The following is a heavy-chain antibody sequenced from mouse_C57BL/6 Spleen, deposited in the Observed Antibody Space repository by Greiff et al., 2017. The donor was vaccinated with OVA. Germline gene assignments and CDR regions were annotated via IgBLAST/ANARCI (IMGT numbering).Heavy chain of an antibody. V-gene: IGHV1-69*01. CDR2: IDPSDSYT. Sequence: QVQLQQSGAELVMPGASVKLSCKASGYTFTSYWMHWVKQRPGQGLGWIGEIDPSDSYTNYNQKFKGKSTLTVDKSSSTAYMQLSSLTSEDSAVYYCARWTVVATDAMDYWGQGTSVTVSS. D-gene: IGHD1-1*01. CDR1: GYTFTSYW. J-gene: IGHJ4*01. CDR3: ARWTVVATDAMDY.